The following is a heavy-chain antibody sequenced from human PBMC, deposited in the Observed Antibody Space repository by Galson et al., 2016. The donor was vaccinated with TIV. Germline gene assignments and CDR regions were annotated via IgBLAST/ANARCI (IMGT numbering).Heavy chain of an antibody. CDR1: GGTFSNYA. CDR3: ARLGGYWFNFDPDY. V-gene: IGHV1-69*10. D-gene: IGHD3-22*01. J-gene: IGHJ4*02. Sequence: SVKVSCKASGGTFSNYAFSWVRQAPGQGLEWMGGISPMLDTTNYAQKFQGRVTITADKFTSTAYMELSSLRSEDTAVYYCARLGGYWFNFDPDYWGQGSLVTVSS. CDR2: ISPMLDTT.